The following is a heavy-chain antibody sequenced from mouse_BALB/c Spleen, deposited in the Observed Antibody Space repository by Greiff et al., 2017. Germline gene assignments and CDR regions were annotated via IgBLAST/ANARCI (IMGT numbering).Heavy chain of an antibody. Sequence: VQLQEPGAELMKPGASVKISCKATGYTFSSYWIEWVKQRPGHGLEWIGEILPGSGSTNYNEKFKGKATFTADTSSNTAYMQLSSLTSEDSAVYYCARMGYDGSYWYFDVWGAGTTVTVSS. J-gene: IGHJ1*01. D-gene: IGHD2-2*01. CDR1: GYTFSSYW. CDR3: ARMGYDGSYWYFDV. V-gene: IGHV1-9*01. CDR2: ILPGSGST.